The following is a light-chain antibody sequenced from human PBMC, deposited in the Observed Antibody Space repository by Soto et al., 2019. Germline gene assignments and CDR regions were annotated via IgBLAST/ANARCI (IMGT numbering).Light chain of an antibody. CDR3: SSYTRSNTRV. CDR2: EVT. Sequence: QSALTQPASVSGSPGQSITISCTGTSSDVGHYNYVSWYQQHPGKAPKLMIYEVTNRPSGISDRFSGSKSGNTASLTISGLQAEDEADYYCSSYTRSNTRVFGTGTKLTVL. J-gene: IGLJ1*01. CDR1: SSDVGHYNY. V-gene: IGLV2-14*01.